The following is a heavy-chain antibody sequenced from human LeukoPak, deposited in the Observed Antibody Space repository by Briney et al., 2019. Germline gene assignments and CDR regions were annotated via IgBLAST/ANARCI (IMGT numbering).Heavy chain of an antibody. V-gene: IGHV4-61*02. CDR2: IYTSGST. J-gene: IGHJ4*02. CDR1: GGSISSGSYY. CDR3: ARGGYYFDY. Sequence: PSQTLSLTCTVSGGSISSGSYYWSRIRQPAGKGLEWIGRIYTSGSTNYNPSLKSRVTISVDTSKNQFSLKLSSVTAADTAVYYCARGGYYFDYWGQGTLVTVSS.